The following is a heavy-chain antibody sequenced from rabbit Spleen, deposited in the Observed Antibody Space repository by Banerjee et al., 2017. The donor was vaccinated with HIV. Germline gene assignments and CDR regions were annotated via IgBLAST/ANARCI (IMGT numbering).Heavy chain of an antibody. V-gene: IGHV1S7*01. Sequence: ESGGRLVQPGGSLTLSCKAYGFTISNYWMNWVRQAPGKGLEWIGIIYPITETTYYANWVNGRFTISSDNAQNTVDLQMNSLTAADTATYFCAREDVGGSVSLWGQGTLVTVS. D-gene: IGHD1-1*01. CDR3: AREDVGGSVSL. J-gene: IGHJ3*01. CDR1: GFTISNYW. CDR2: IYPITETT.